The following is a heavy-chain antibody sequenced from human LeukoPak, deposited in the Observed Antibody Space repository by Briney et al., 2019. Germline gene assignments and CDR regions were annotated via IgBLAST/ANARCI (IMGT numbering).Heavy chain of an antibody. CDR2: IYYSGST. D-gene: IGHD3-9*01. V-gene: IGHV4-59*08. Sequence: KPSETLSLTCTVSGGSISSYYWSWIRQPPGKGLEWIGYIYYSGSTYYNPSLKSRVTISVDTSKNQFSLKLSSVTAADTAVYYCARYLQAFDYWGQGTQVTVSS. J-gene: IGHJ4*02. CDR3: ARYLQAFDY. CDR1: GGSISSYY.